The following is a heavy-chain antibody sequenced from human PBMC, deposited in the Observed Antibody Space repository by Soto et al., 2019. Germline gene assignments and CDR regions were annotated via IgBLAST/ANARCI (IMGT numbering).Heavy chain of an antibody. CDR1: GFTFSGYW. J-gene: IGHJ4*02. CDR3: ASDARDCLGC. D-gene: IGHD2-21*01. Sequence: GGSLRLSCAASGFTFSGYWMAWVRQAPGKGLEWVANINQGGGEKYHVDSVKGRFTISRDNAENSLYLQMNGLRAEDLAVYYCASDARDCLGCWGRRTLGTVSA. CDR2: INQGGGEK. V-gene: IGHV3-7*03.